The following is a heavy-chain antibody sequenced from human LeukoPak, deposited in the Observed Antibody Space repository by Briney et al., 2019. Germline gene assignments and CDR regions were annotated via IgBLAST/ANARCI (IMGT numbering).Heavy chain of an antibody. D-gene: IGHD1-14*01. V-gene: IGHV4-34*01. J-gene: IGHJ5*02. CDR1: GGSFSGYY. CDR3: VRLRNQQNTFYKTNWFDP. CDR2: INHSGRN. Sequence: SETLSLTCAVYGGSFSGYYWSWIRQPPGKGLEWIGEINHSGRNNYNPSLQSRVAISAATSKNQLSLRLSSGSAADTAVYYCVRLRNQQNTFYKTNWFDPWGQGTLVTVSS.